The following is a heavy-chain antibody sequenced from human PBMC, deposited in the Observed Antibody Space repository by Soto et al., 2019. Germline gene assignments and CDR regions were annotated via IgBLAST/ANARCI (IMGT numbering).Heavy chain of an antibody. CDR3: ARLGYSSSTSCSSYYYYYMDV. J-gene: IGHJ6*03. V-gene: IGHV4-34*01. Sequence: QVQLQQWGAGLLKPSETLSLTCAVYGGSYSGYYWSWIRQPPGKGLEWIGEINHSGSTNYNPSLKNRVTISVDTSKNQFSLKLSSVTAADTAVYYCARLGYSSSTSCSSYYYYYMDVWGKGTTVTVSS. D-gene: IGHD2-2*01. CDR1: GGSYSGYY. CDR2: INHSGST.